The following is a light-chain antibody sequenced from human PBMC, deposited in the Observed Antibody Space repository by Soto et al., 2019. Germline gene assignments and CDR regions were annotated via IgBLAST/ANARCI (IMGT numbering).Light chain of an antibody. J-gene: IGLJ2*01. Sequence: QSALTQPGSVSGSPGQSITISCTGSSSDVGGYNYVSWYQHHPGKAPKLMIYDVSNRPSGVSNRFSGSKSGNTASLTISGLQAEDEADYYCSSYTSSNTVVFGGGTKLTVL. CDR1: SSDVGGYNY. V-gene: IGLV2-14*03. CDR2: DVS. CDR3: SSYTSSNTVV.